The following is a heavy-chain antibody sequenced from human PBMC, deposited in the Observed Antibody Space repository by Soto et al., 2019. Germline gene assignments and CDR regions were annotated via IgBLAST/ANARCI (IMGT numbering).Heavy chain of an antibody. D-gene: IGHD6-19*01. J-gene: IGHJ4*02. CDR3: AHSLSAVAGRLYYFDY. CDR2: IYWDDDK. CDR1: GFSLSTSGVG. Sequence: QITLKESGPTLVKPTRTLTLTCTFSGFSLSTSGVGVGWIRQPPGKALEWLALIYWDDDKRYSPSLKSRLTITKDTSKNQVVLTMTNMDPVDTATYYCAHSLSAVAGRLYYFDYWGQGTLVTVSS. V-gene: IGHV2-5*02.